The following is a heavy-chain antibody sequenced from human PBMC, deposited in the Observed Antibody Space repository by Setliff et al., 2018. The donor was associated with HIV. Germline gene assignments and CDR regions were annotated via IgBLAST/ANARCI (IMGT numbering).Heavy chain of an antibody. Sequence: ASVKVSCKASGYTFTKYFMHCVRQAPGQGLEWLGMINPSGGSTWYAQKFQGRVTMTGDTSTNTLYMEMSSLRLEDTAVDYCARGWAGGMDYWGQGTLVTVSS. CDR2: INPSGGST. J-gene: IGHJ4*02. CDR1: GYTFTKYF. CDR3: ARGWAGGMDY. V-gene: IGHV1-46*01. D-gene: IGHD3-16*01.